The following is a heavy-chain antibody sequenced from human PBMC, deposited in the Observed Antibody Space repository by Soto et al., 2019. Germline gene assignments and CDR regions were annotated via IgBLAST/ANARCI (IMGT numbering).Heavy chain of an antibody. J-gene: IGHJ4*02. D-gene: IGHD3-10*01. V-gene: IGHV4-61*01. CDR1: GGSVSSGSYY. CDR3: ARGRGNGSPVTN. CDR2: IFDSGST. Sequence: SSETLSLTCTVSGGSVSSGSYYWTWIRQSPGKGLEWIGYIFDSGSTKYNPSLKSRATISADTSKNQFSLKLTSVTAADTAVYYCARGRGNGSPVTNWGQGTLVTVSS.